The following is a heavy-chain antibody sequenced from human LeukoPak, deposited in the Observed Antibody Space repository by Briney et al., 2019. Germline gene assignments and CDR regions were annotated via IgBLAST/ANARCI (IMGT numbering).Heavy chain of an antibody. V-gene: IGHV4-59*01. J-gene: IGHJ6*03. CDR3: ARGLGVRGASRYYMDV. Sequence: PSETLSLTCTVSGGSISSYYWSWIRQPPGKGLEWIGYIYYSGSTNYNPSLKSRVTISVDTSKNQFSLKLSSVTAADTAVYYCARGLGVRGASRYYMDVWGKGTTVTVSS. CDR2: IYYSGST. D-gene: IGHD3-10*01. CDR1: GGSISSYY.